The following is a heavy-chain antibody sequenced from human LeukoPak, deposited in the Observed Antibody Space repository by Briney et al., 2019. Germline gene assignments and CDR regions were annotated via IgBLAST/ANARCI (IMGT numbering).Heavy chain of an antibody. CDR1: GFSFSDYN. CDR2: ISSSNSYI. CDR3: ARDKGSSWAPAVIDY. V-gene: IGHV3-21*01. Sequence: GRSLRLSCAASGFSFSDYNMHWVRQAPGKGLEWVSSISSSNSYIYYADSVKGRFTISRDNAKNSLYLQMNSLRADDTAVYYCARDKGSSWAPAVIDYWGQGALVTVSS. J-gene: IGHJ4*02. D-gene: IGHD6-13*01.